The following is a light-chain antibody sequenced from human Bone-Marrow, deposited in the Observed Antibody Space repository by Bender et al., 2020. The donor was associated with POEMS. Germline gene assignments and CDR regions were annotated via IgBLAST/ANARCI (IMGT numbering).Light chain of an antibody. V-gene: IGLV2-14*02. J-gene: IGLJ3*02. Sequence: QSALTQPASVSGSPGQPITISCTGTSSDIGSYNLVSWYQHHPGKAPTLMIYEVTKRPSGVPDRFSGSKSGTSASLAISGLQSEDEADYYCAAWEDSLNGWVFGGGTKLTVL. CDR1: SSDIGSYNL. CDR3: AAWEDSLNGWV. CDR2: EVT.